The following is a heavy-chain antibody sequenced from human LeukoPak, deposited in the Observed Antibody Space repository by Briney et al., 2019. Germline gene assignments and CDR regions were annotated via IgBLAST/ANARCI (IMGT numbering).Heavy chain of an antibody. D-gene: IGHD2-21*02. J-gene: IGHJ4*02. CDR2: IYSSGIT. CDR3: ARGHNSRAGVTDCCPLDF. V-gene: IGHV3-66*01. Sequence: PGGSLRLSCAASGFTFSSYSINWVRRAPGKGLEWVSVIYSSGITYYADSVKGRFTISRDNSKNTLYLQMNSLRAEDTAFYYCARGHNSRAGVTDCCPLDFWGQGTLVTVSS. CDR1: GFTFSSYS.